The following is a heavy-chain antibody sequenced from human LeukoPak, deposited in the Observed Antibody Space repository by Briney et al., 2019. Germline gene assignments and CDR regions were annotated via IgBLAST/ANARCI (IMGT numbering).Heavy chain of an antibody. CDR2: SYPGDSDT. J-gene: IGHJ3*02. V-gene: IGHV5-51*01. CDR1: GYSFTTYW. Sequence: GESLEISCKDSGYSFTTYWIGWVRQMPGKGLEWMGISYPGDSDTRYSPSFQGQVTISADKSISTAYLQWSSLKASDTAMYYCARHLRSYYYDSSGYHDAFDIWGQGTMVTVSS. CDR3: ARHLRSYYYDSSGYHDAFDI. D-gene: IGHD3-22*01.